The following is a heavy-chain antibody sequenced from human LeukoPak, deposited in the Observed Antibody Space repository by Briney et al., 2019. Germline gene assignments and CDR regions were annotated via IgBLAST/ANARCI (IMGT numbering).Heavy chain of an antibody. CDR2: IYYSGST. V-gene: IGHV4-59*01. J-gene: IGHJ4*02. CDR1: GGSISSYY. Sequence: SETLSLTCTVSGGSISSYYWSWIRQPPGKGLEWIGYIYYSGSTNYNPSLKSRVTISVDTSKNQFSLKLSSVTAADTAVYYCARAQYSSSWDSCGQGTLVTVSS. CDR3: ARAQYSSSWDS. D-gene: IGHD6-13*01.